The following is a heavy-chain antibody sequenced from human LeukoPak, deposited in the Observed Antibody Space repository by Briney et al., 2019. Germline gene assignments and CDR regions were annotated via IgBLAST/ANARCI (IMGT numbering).Heavy chain of an antibody. Sequence: GESLKISXKGSGYSSSSYWIAWVRQRPGKGLEWTGIIYLSDSDAIYSPSFQGQVTISADKSISTAYLQWSSLKASDTAMYYCARLRGSYYFYYYYYYMDVWGKGTTVTVSS. V-gene: IGHV5-51*01. CDR1: GYSSSSYW. D-gene: IGHD1-26*01. J-gene: IGHJ6*03. CDR3: ARLRGSYYFYYYYYYMDV. CDR2: IYLSDSDA.